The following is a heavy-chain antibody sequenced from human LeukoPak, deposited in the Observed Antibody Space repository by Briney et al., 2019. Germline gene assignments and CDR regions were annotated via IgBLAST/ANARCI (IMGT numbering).Heavy chain of an antibody. J-gene: IGHJ6*02. CDR3: ARDKYYGSGSYRYYYGMDV. Sequence: SVTVSCTASGGTFSSYAISWVRQAPGQGLEWMGGIIPIFGTANYAQKFQGRVTITADESTSTAYMELSSLRSEDTAVYYCARDKYYGSGSYRYYYGMDVWGQGTTVTVSS. CDR1: GGTFSSYA. D-gene: IGHD3-10*01. V-gene: IGHV1-69*13. CDR2: IIPIFGTA.